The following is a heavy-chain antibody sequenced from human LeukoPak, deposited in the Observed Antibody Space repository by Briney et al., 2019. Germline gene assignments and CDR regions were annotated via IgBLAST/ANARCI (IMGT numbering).Heavy chain of an antibody. V-gene: IGHV4-59*11. CDR3: ARTKYHYYDRSGYEGPYNYMDV. J-gene: IGHJ6*03. CDR1: GDSIGSRY. CDR2: ISYDGRT. Sequence: SETLSLTCTVSGDSIGSRYWSWIRQPPGKGLEWIGYISYDGRTNYSPSLKSRVTISVDMSMNQLSLKLSSVTAADTVVYYCARTKYHYYDRSGYEGPYNYMDVWGKGTTVTVSS. D-gene: IGHD3-22*01.